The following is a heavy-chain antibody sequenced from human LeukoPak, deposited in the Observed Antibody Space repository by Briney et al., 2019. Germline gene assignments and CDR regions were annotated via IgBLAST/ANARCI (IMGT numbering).Heavy chain of an antibody. CDR2: INHSGST. CDR3: ARDRGSEYIYADNPAVPYMDV. V-gene: IGHV4-34*01. Sequence: SETLSLTCAVYGGSFSGYYWSWIRQPPGKGLEWIGEINHSGSTNYNPSLKSRVTISVDTSKNQFSLKLSSVTAADTAVYYCARDRGSEYIYADNPAVPYMDVWGKGTTVTVSS. D-gene: IGHD5-18*01. J-gene: IGHJ6*03. CDR1: GGSFSGYY.